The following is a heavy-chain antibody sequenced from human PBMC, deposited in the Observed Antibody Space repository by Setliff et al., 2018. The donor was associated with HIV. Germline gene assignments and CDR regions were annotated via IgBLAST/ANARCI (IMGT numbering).Heavy chain of an antibody. J-gene: IGHJ6*03. V-gene: IGHV4-39*01. Sequence: SETLSLTCTVSGGSISTSRYYWGWIRQPPGKGLEWIGSINYCGNTYYNPSLKSRAAISVDTSKNQISLKLSSVTAADTAVYYCASLDGSESPYIFYYYMDVWGKGTAVTVSS. CDR1: GGSISTSRYY. CDR3: ASLDGSESPYIFYYYMDV. D-gene: IGHD3-10*01. CDR2: INYCGNT.